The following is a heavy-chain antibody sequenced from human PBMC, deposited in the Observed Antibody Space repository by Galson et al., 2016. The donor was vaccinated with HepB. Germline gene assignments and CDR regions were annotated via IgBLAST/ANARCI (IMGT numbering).Heavy chain of an antibody. CDR3: ARPRPDTPVVIGAFDI. CDR2: INYSGTT. CDR1: GGPISSSSYY. J-gene: IGHJ3*02. D-gene: IGHD5-18*01. Sequence: SETLSLTCTVSGGPISSSSYYWGWIRQPPGKGLEWIGSINYSGTTYRNPSLKSRVTISVDTSKNHFSLKLSSVTAADTAVYYCARPRPDTPVVIGAFDIWGQGTMVTVSS. V-gene: IGHV4-39*02.